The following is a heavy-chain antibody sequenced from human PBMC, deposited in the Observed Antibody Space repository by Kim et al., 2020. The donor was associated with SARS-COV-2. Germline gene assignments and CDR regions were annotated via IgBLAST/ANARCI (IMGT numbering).Heavy chain of an antibody. CDR1: EFTFNSYW. CDR2: VNQDGREK. J-gene: IGHJ4*02. V-gene: IGHV3-7*01. Sequence: GGSLRLSCEAFEFTFNSYWMNWVRQAPGKGPEWLANVNQDGREKHYVDSVKGRFTTFRDNARNSLYLQMSSPRAADKATYYCARDLGAFGRLDFWGPGT. D-gene: IGHD3-10*01. CDR3: ARDLGAFGRLDF.